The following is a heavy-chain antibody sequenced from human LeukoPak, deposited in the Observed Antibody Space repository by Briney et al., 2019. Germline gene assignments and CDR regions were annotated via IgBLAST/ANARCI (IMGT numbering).Heavy chain of an antibody. Sequence: ASVKVSCKASGYTFTSYGISWVRQAPGQGLEWMGWTSAHNDDTNYAETLQGRLTMTTDISTSTAYMELTSLRSDDTAVYYCARGSTGGAFDIWGQGTMVTVSS. CDR2: TSAHNDDT. D-gene: IGHD2-2*01. CDR1: GYTFTSYG. CDR3: ARGSTGGAFDI. V-gene: IGHV1-18*01. J-gene: IGHJ3*02.